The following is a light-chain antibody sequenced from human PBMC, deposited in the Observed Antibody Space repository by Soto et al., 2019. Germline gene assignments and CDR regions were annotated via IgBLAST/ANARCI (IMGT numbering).Light chain of an antibody. CDR1: SSNIGAGYD. V-gene: IGLV1-40*01. CDR3: QSYDTSLSGVI. J-gene: IGLJ2*01. CDR2: ADN. Sequence: QSVLTQTPSVSGAPGQKITMSCTGSSSNIGAGYDVHWYQQVPGAAPRLLIYADNNRPSGVPDRFSASKSGTSASLAITGLQGEDDANYCCQSYDTSLSGVIFGAGTKLTVL.